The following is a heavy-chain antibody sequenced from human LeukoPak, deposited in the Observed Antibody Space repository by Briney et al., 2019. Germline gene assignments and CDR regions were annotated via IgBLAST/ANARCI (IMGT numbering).Heavy chain of an antibody. Sequence: GGSLRLSCAASGFTFSSYSMNWVRQAPGKGLEWVSSISSSSSYIYYADSVKGRFTISRDNAKNSLYLQMNSLRAEDTALYYCARDWRVGFDPWGQGTLVTVSS. CDR3: ARDWRVGFDP. V-gene: IGHV3-21*04. CDR1: GFTFSSYS. J-gene: IGHJ5*02. CDR2: ISSSSSYI.